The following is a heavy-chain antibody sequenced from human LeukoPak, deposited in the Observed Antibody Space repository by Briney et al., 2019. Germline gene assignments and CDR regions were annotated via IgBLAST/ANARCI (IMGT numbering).Heavy chain of an antibody. D-gene: IGHD3-22*01. J-gene: IGHJ4*02. CDR3: AKAGPMKLQHYFDY. CDR2: MRYDGSNR. Sequence: GGSLRLSCAASGITLSSYGMHWVRQAPGKGLEWVAFMRYDGSNRYYTDSVKARITIYRDSSKNTLYLQMNSLRAEDTAVYYCAKAGPMKLQHYFDYWGQGTLVTVSS. CDR1: GITLSSYG. V-gene: IGHV3-30*02.